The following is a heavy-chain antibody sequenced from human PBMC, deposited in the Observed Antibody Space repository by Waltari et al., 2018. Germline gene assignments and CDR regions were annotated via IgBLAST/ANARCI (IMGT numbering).Heavy chain of an antibody. CDR2: ITDSGGTT. CDR3: AKTAKFDN. CDR1: GLPLTSSS. Sequence: EVQLLESGGGFVQPGGSLRLSCVVSGLPLTSSSMRWVRQAPGKGLEWVSAITDSGGTTFYADSVKGRFTISRDNSKNTLFLQMNSLRAEDSALYYCAKTAKFDNWGQGTLVTVSS. V-gene: IGHV3-23*01. J-gene: IGHJ4*02. D-gene: IGHD2-21*02.